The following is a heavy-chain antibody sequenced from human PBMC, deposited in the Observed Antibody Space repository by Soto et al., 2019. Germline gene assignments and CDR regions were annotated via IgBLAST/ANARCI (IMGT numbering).Heavy chain of an antibody. CDR3: ASSITIFGVVSFDY. CDR1: GGSISSSSYY. V-gene: IGHV4-39*01. D-gene: IGHD3-3*01. CDR2: IYYSGST. Sequence: QLLESGPGLVKPSETLSLTCTVSGGSISSSSYYWGWIRQPPGKGLEWIGSIYYSGSTYYNPSLKSRVTISVDTSKNQFSLKLSSVTAADTAVYYCASSITIFGVVSFDYWGQGTLVTVSS. J-gene: IGHJ4*02.